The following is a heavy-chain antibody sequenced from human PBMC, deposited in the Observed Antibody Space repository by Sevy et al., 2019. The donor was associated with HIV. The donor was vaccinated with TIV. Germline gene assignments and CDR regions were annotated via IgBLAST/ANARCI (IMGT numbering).Heavy chain of an antibody. D-gene: IGHD1-20*01. V-gene: IGHV3-23*01. J-gene: IGHJ4*02. CDR3: VKMINWNDVRYFDY. Sequence: GGSLRLSCAASGFTFSSYAMSWVRLAPVKGLEWVSALSGSGDSTYYADSVRGRFTISKDNSRNTLYLQMNSLRAEDTAVYFCVKMINWNDVRYFDYWGQGTLVTVSS. CDR2: LSGSGDST. CDR1: GFTFSSYA.